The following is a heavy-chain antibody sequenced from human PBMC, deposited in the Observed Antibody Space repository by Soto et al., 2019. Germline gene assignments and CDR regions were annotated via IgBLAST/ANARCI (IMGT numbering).Heavy chain of an antibody. D-gene: IGHD3-10*01. V-gene: IGHV3-73*02. CDR1: GFTSSGSA. CDR3: TRQYGSGSYSAFDI. CDR2: IRSKANSYAT. Sequence: EVQLVESGGGLVQPGGSLKLSCAASGFTSSGSAMHWVRQASGKGLEWVGRIRSKANSYATEYAASVKGRFTISRDDSKNTAYLQMNSLKTEDTAVYSCTRQYGSGSYSAFDIWGQGTMVTVSS. J-gene: IGHJ3*02.